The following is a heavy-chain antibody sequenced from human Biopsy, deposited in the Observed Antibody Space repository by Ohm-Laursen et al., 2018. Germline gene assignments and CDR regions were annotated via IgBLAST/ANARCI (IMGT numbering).Heavy chain of an antibody. J-gene: IGHJ5*02. CDR2: MIPNSGKT. Sequence: SSVKVSCKASGYSFTTYDVNWVRQARGQGLEWMGWMIPNSGKTGYAQRFQGRVTLTMNTSIGTAYMELSGLRSEDAAVYYCARGSPRRVSIFEASIYWFDTWGQGTLVTVSS. D-gene: IGHD6-6*01. V-gene: IGHV1-8*01. CDR1: GYSFTTYD. CDR3: ARGSPRRVSIFEASIYWFDT.